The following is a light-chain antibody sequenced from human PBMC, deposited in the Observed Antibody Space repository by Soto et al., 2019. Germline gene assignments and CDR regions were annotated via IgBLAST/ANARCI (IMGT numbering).Light chain of an antibody. V-gene: IGKV1-39*01. CDR2: AAS. CDR3: QQSHSTPYT. J-gene: IGKJ2*01. Sequence: DIQMTQSPSSLSASVGDRVTITCRASQSISSYLNWYQQKPGKAPKLLMYAASTLHSGVPSRFSGSGSGTDFTLTISSLQREDFATYFCQQSHSTPYTFGQGTKLEI. CDR1: QSISSY.